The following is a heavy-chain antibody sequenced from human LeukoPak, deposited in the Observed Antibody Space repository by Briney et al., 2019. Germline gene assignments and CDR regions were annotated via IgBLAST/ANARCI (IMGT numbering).Heavy chain of an antibody. V-gene: IGHV1-8*03. J-gene: IGHJ4*02. CDR2: LNPNTGHT. CDR3: ARDSSGTYIN. CDR1: GYTFTSYG. Sequence: ASVKVSCKASGYTFTSYGISWVRQAPGQGLEWMGWLNPNTGHTGYAQKFQDRVAVTRDTSISTAYMELSSLTSEDTAVYYCARDSSGTYINWGQGTLVIVSS.